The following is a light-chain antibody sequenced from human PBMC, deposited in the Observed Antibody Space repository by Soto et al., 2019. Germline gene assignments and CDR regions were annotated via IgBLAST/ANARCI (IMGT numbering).Light chain of an antibody. CDR3: SSYTDSTDYV. CDR1: SSDIAIYNF. Sequence: QPALTQPASVSGSPGQSITISCTGTSSDIAIYNFVSWYQQHPGKAPRLMIFQVTNRPSGVSTRFSGSKSGNTASLTISGLQAEDEADYYCSSYTDSTDYVFGTGTKVTAL. J-gene: IGLJ1*01. CDR2: QVT. V-gene: IGLV2-14*01.